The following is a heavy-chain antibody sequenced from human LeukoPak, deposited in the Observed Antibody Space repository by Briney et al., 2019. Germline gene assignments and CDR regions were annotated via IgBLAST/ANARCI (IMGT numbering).Heavy chain of an antibody. V-gene: IGHV3-48*01. CDR2: IFTTSRTI. D-gene: IGHD3-22*01. Sequence: PARSLRVSSAAPAFSFTIYRMNSVPKEPRKGLPWASYIFTTSRTIYYADSAKRQLTIYRDNAKISLYLQMNSLRADDTVMYYCAMALNSDSPYYYDSPADYWGQGTLVTVSS. CDR1: AFSFTIYR. J-gene: IGHJ4*02. CDR3: AMALNSDSPYYYDSPADY.